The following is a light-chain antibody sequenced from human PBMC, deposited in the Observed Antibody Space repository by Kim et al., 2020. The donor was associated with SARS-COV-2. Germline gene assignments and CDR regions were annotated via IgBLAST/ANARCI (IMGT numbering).Light chain of an antibody. J-gene: IGKJ5*01. Sequence: SVGDSGTITCRASQSISTHVHWYQQKPGKAPELLIYAASTLQDGVPSRFIGDGSGTYFTLTINGLQPEDFATYYCQQTYTSLQITFGQGTRLEIK. CDR3: QQTYTSLQIT. CDR1: QSISTH. V-gene: IGKV1-39*01. CDR2: AAS.